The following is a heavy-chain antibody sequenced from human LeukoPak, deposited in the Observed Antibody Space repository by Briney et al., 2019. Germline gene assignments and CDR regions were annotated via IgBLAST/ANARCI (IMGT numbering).Heavy chain of an antibody. D-gene: IGHD6-13*01. CDR2: IYTSGST. Sequence: PSETLSLTCTISGGSISTYYWSWIRQPAGKGLEWIGRIYTSGSTNYNPSPKSRVTISVDKSKKQFPLKLSSVTAADTGVYYCARSIAVGGPQFAYYYYMDSWGEGSTVTVSS. CDR1: GGSISTYY. CDR3: ARSIAVGGPQFAYYYYMDS. V-gene: IGHV4-4*07. J-gene: IGHJ6*03.